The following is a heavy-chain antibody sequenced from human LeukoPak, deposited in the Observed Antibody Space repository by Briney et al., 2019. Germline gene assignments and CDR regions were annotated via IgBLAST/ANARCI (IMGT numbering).Heavy chain of an antibody. CDR2: ISSSSSTI. D-gene: IGHD3-10*01. Sequence: GGSLRLSCAASGFTFSSYSMNWVRQAPGKGLEWVSYISSSSSTIYYADSVKGRFTISRDNAKNSLYLQMNSLRAEDTAVYYCARLLWFGEFYFDYWGQGTLVTVSS. CDR3: ARLLWFGEFYFDY. V-gene: IGHV3-48*04. J-gene: IGHJ4*02. CDR1: GFTFSSYS.